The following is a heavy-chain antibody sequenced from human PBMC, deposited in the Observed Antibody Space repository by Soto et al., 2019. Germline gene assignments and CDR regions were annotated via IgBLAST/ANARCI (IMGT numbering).Heavy chain of an antibody. Sequence: PSETLSLTCTVSGGSISSGGYYWSWIRQHPGKGLEWIGYIYYSGSTYYNPPLKSRVTISVDTPKNQFSLKLSSVTAADTAVYYCARGAAAGPFDPWGQGTLVTVSS. CDR1: GGSISSGGYY. V-gene: IGHV4-31*03. D-gene: IGHD6-13*01. CDR3: ARGAAAGPFDP. J-gene: IGHJ5*02. CDR2: IYYSGST.